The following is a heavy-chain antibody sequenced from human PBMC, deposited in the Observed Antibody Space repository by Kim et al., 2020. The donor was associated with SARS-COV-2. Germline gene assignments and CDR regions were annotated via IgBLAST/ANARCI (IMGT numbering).Heavy chain of an antibody. J-gene: IGHJ4*02. CDR1: GYTLTELS. Sequence: ASVKVSCKVSGYTLTELSMHWVRQAPGKGLEWMGGFYPEDGETIYAQKFQGRVTMTEDTATDTAYMELSSLRSEDTAVYYCATVPAFLAAGTGLGYWGQGTLVTVSS. CDR3: ATVPAFLAAGTGLGY. CDR2: FYPEDGET. V-gene: IGHV1-24*01. D-gene: IGHD6-13*01.